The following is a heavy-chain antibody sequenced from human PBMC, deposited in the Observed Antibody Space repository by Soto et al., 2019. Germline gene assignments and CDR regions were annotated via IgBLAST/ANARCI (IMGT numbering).Heavy chain of an antibody. CDR3: ARGPYYDFWSGYPQIEGMLEFDP. J-gene: IGHJ5*02. D-gene: IGHD3-3*01. V-gene: IGHV1-2*04. Sequence: ASVKVSCKASGYTFTGSYMHWVRQAPGQGLEWMGWINPNSGGTNYAQKFQGWVTMTRDTSISTAYMELSRLRSDDTAVYYCARGPYYDFWSGYPQIEGMLEFDPWGQGTLVTVSS. CDR1: GYTFTGSY. CDR2: INPNSGGT.